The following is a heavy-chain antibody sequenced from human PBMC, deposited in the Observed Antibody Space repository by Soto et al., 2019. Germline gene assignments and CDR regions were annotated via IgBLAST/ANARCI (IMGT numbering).Heavy chain of an antibody. D-gene: IGHD3-22*01. Sequence: QVQLVQSGAEVKKPGASVKVSCKSSGYTFTAYGISWVRQAPGQGLEGMGWISTYNGNTNYGQSLQGRGTMTTDTYTSTAYMALRSLRSADTAVYYCARVGHYESSGYPLDYWGQGTLVTVSS. CDR3: ARVGHYESSGYPLDY. CDR2: ISTYNGNT. J-gene: IGHJ4*02. V-gene: IGHV1-18*01. CDR1: GYTFTAYG.